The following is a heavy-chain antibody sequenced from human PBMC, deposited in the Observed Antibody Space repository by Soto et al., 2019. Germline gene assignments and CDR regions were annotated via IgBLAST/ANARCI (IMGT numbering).Heavy chain of an antibody. V-gene: IGHV4-34*01. Sequence: PSETLSLTCAVYGGSFSGYYWSWIRQPPGKGLEWIGEINHSGSTNYNPSLKSRVTISVDTSKNQFSLKLSSVTAADTAVYYCAREAAGTIYYYMDVWGKGTTVTVSS. CDR1: GGSFSGYY. CDR3: AREAAGTIYYYMDV. D-gene: IGHD6-13*01. CDR2: INHSGST. J-gene: IGHJ6*03.